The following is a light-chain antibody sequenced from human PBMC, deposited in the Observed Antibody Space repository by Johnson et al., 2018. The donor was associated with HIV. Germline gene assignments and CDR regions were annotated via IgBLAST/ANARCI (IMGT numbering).Light chain of an antibody. CDR3: GTWDSSLSVYV. V-gene: IGLV1-51*01. CDR2: DNN. CDR1: SSNIGNNY. Sequence: QSVFTQSPSVSAAPGQKVTISCSGSSSNIGNNYVSWYQQLPGTAPKLLIYDNNKRPSGIPDRFSGSKSGTSATLGITGLQTGDEADYYCGTWDSSLSVYVLGTGTKVTVL. J-gene: IGLJ1*01.